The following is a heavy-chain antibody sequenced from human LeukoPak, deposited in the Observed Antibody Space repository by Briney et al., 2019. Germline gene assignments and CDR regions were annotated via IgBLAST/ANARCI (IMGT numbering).Heavy chain of an antibody. CDR3: AKGTGYSSGWPQTFDY. CDR2: ISGSGGST. J-gene: IGHJ4*02. V-gene: IGHV3-23*01. CDR1: GFTFSSYA. Sequence: GGSLRLSCAASGFTFSSYAMSWVRQAPGKGLEWVSAISGSGGSTYYADSVKGRFAISRDNSKNALYLQMNSLRAEDTAVYYCAKGTGYSSGWPQTFDYWGQGTLVTVSS. D-gene: IGHD6-19*01.